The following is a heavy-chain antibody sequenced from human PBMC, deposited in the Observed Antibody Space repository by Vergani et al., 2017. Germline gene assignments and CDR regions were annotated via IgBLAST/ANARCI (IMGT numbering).Heavy chain of an antibody. J-gene: IGHJ5*01. Sequence: VHLVESGGGVVQPGRSLRLSCVVSGFSFNTYWMHWVRQVPGKGLMWVARIDEYGNRATYGDFETGRFTISRDNAKNTVFLQMNNLRADDAGVYYCVRTEXCTGIACNTRFDSWGQGALVTVSS. CDR3: VRTEXCTGIACNTRFDS. CDR2: IDEYGNRA. D-gene: IGHD2-8*02. CDR1: GFSFNTYW. V-gene: IGHV3-74*02.